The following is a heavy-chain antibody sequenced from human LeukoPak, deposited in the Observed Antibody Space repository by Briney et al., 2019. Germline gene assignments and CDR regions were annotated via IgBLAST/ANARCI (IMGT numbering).Heavy chain of an antibody. CDR3: ARAYSSGWPQEESDY. J-gene: IGHJ4*02. CDR1: GFTFSSYS. Sequence: GGSLRLSCAASGFTFSSYSMNWVRQAPGKGLEWVSSISSSSSYIYYADSVKGRFTISRDNAKNSLYLQMNSLRAEDTAVYYCARAYSSGWPQEESDYWGQGTLVTVSS. CDR2: ISSSSSYI. D-gene: IGHD6-19*01. V-gene: IGHV3-21*01.